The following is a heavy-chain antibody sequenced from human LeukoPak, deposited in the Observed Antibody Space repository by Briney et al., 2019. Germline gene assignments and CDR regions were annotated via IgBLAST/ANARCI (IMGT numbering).Heavy chain of an antibody. Sequence: GGSLRLSCAASGFTFSSYWMSWVREAPGKGLEWVANIKRDGSETYYVDSVKGGFTISRDNAKNSLYLQMNSLRAEDTAVYYCARRTGSGNSYYFDYWGQETLVTVSS. V-gene: IGHV3-7*04. CDR1: GFTFSSYW. CDR2: IKRDGSET. CDR3: ARRTGSGNSYYFDY. D-gene: IGHD3-10*01. J-gene: IGHJ4*02.